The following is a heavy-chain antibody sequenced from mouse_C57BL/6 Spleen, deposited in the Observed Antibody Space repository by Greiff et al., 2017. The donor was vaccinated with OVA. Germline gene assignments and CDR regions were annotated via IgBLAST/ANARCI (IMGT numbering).Heavy chain of an antibody. V-gene: IGHV1-53*01. CDR3: ARRGRDAMDY. CDR2: INPSNGGT. Sequence: QVQLQQPGTELVTSGSSVKLSRKASVYTFTIYLMHWVKQRPGQGLEWIGNINPSNGGTNYNEKFKSKATLTVDKSSSTAYMQLSSLTSEDSAVYYCARRGRDAMDYWGQGTSVTVSS. CDR1: VYTFTIYL. J-gene: IGHJ4*01.